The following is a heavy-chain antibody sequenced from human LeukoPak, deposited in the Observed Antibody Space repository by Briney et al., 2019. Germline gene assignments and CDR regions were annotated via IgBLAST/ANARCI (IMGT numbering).Heavy chain of an antibody. V-gene: IGHV1-69*04. CDR2: IIPILGIA. CDR1: GGTFSSYA. J-gene: IGHJ4*02. Sequence: SVKVSCKASGGTFSSYATSWVRQAPGQGLEWMGRIIPILGIANYAQKFQGRVTITTDESTSTAYMELSSLRSEDTAVYYCARDSTTTGTTGWGQGTLVTVSS. CDR3: ARDSTTTGTTG. D-gene: IGHD1-1*01.